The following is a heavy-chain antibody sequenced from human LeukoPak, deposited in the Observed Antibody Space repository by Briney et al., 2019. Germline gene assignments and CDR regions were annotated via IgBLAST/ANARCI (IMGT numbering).Heavy chain of an antibody. CDR2: INHSGST. D-gene: IGHD3-10*01. Sequence: PSETLSLTCAVYGGSFSGYYWSWIRQPPGKGLEWIGEINHSGSTNYNPSLKSRVTISVDTSKNQFSLKLSSVTAADTAVYYCARFYYYGSGSYKCYFDYWDQGTLVTVSS. V-gene: IGHV4-34*01. J-gene: IGHJ4*02. CDR3: ARFYYYGSGSYKCYFDY. CDR1: GGSFSGYY.